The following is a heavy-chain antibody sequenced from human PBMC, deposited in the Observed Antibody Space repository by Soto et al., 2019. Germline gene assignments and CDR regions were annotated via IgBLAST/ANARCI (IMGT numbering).Heavy chain of an antibody. CDR1: GFTFSSYA. V-gene: IGHV3-23*01. CDR3: AKRIMSTIGHFDS. CDR2: ISGIGHST. J-gene: IGHJ4*02. D-gene: IGHD1-1*01. Sequence: PGGSLRLSCAASGFTFSSYAMGRVRQAPGKGLEWVSSISGIGHSTYYADSVKGRFTISRDNSKNTLHLQMNSLRAEDTAVYYCAKRIMSTIGHFDSWGQGTLVTVSS.